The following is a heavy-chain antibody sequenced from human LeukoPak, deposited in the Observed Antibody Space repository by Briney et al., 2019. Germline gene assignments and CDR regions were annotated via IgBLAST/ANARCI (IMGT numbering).Heavy chain of an antibody. D-gene: IGHD6-6*01. CDR2: MNPNSGNT. Sequence: ASVKVSCKASGYTFTSYDINWVRQATGQGLEWMGWMNPNSGNTGYAQKFQGRVTMTRNTSISTAYMELSSLRSEDTAVYYRARSSIAARRGRYNWFDPWGQGTLVTVSS. V-gene: IGHV1-8*01. CDR3: ARSSIAARRGRYNWFDP. J-gene: IGHJ5*02. CDR1: GYTFTSYD.